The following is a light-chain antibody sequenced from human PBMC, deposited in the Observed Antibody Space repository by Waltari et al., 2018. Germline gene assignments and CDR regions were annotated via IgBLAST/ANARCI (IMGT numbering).Light chain of an antibody. J-gene: IGLJ3*02. CDR3: YSTDSSGDHRV. CDR1: ALPKKY. CDR2: DEI. Sequence: SFELTQPPSVSVSPGQTARITCSGDALPKKYAYWYQQKSGQAPVLVFYDEIKRPSGIPERVSGSNSGTMATLTISGAQVEDEADYYCYSTDSSGDHRVFGGGTKLTVL. V-gene: IGLV3-10*01.